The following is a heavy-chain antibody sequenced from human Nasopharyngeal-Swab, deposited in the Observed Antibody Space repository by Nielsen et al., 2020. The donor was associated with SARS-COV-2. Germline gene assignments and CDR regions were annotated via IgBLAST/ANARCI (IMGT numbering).Heavy chain of an antibody. V-gene: IGHV5-51*01. CDR3: AKPPTVGAAIDY. CDR1: GYKFTSYW. Sequence: GESLKISCKSSGYKFTSYWIGWVRQVPGKGLEWMGIIYPPDSDTRYSPSFQGQVTISADKSISTAYLQWPSLKASDTTMYYCAKPPTVGAAIDYWGQGTLVIVSS. CDR2: IYPPDSDT. J-gene: IGHJ4*02. D-gene: IGHD1-26*01.